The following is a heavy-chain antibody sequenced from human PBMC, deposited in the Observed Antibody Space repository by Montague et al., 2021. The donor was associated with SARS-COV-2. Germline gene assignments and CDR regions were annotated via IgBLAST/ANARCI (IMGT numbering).Heavy chain of an antibody. D-gene: IGHD3-22*01. J-gene: IGHJ4*02. Sequence: SETLSLTCSVSGGSISSSSHYWAWIRQPPGRRLEWIGTIYYSGTTLYHPSLKSRITMSVDTSDNQFSLKLSSVTAADTAVYYCARGRVEITMIAVVFTGGIYYFDYWGRGTLVTVSS. CDR2: IYYSGTT. CDR1: GGSISSSSHY. V-gene: IGHV4-39*01. CDR3: ARGRVEITMIAVVFTGGIYYFDY.